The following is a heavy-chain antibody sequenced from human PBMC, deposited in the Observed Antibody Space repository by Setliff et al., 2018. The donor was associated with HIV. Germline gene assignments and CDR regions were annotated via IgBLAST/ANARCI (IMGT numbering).Heavy chain of an antibody. CDR1: GGSISSGGYY. Sequence: PSETLSLTCTVSGGSISSGGYYWNWIRQYPVKGLEWIGHIYYNGRTLFSPALGTRLNMSVDTSENQFSLHLNSVAAADTAVYYCVRERRRSPLSYGLDVWGQGTTVTVSS. J-gene: IGHJ6*02. CDR3: VRERRRSPLSYGLDV. CDR2: IYYNGRT. V-gene: IGHV4-31*03.